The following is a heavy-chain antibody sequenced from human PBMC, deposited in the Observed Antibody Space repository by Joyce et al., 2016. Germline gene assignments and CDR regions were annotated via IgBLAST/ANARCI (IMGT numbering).Heavy chain of an antibody. V-gene: IGHV3-7*01. D-gene: IGHD6-6*01. CDR2: IKQDGSET. CDR3: ASQNQLGH. J-gene: IGHJ4*02. CDR1: GFTFNTDW. Sequence: EVQLVESGGGLVQPGGSLRLSCAASGFTFNTDWMNGVRQAPGKGLEGVASIKQDGSETYYVDSVKGRFTISRDNAKSSVYLQMNSLRAEDTAVYYCASQNQLGHWGQGTLVTVSS.